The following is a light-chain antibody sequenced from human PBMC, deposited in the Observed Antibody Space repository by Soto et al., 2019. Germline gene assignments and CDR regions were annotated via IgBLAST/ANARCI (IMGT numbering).Light chain of an antibody. CDR2: AAS. CDR3: QQANSFPLT. J-gene: IGKJ5*01. CDR1: QGITYW. Sequence: GDRVTITCRASQGITYWLAWYQQRPGRAPKCLIYAASILESGVPSRFTGSGSGTNFTLTINDLQPEDFATYFCQQANSFPLTFGQGTRLGL. V-gene: IGKV1-12*01.